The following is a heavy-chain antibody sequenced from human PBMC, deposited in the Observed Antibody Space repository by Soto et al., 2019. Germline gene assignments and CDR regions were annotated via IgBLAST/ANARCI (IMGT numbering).Heavy chain of an antibody. CDR2: IRSKAYGGTT. V-gene: IGHV3-49*04. CDR3: TRVDIGYYYDSSGLGAFDI. D-gene: IGHD3-22*01. Sequence: GGSLRLSCTASGFTFGDYAMSWVRQAPGKGLEWVGFIRSKAYGGTTEYAASVKGRFTISRDDSKSIAYLQMNSLKTEDTAVYYCTRVDIGYYYDSSGLGAFDIWGQGTMVTVSS. J-gene: IGHJ3*02. CDR1: GFTFGDYA.